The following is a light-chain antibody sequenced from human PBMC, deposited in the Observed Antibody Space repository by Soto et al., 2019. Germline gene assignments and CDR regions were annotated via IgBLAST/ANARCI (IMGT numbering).Light chain of an antibody. CDR1: RSVTNNY. Sequence: EIVLTQSPGTLSFFPGERATLSCRASRSVTNNYLAWHQQKPGQGPRLLIYGASSRATGIPDRFSGSGSGTDFTLTISSLEPEDFAVYYCQQRSNWITFGQGTRLEIK. V-gene: IGKV3D-20*02. CDR3: QQRSNWIT. J-gene: IGKJ5*01. CDR2: GAS.